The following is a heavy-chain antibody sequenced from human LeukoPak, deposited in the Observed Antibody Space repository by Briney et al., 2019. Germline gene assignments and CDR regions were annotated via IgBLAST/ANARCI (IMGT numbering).Heavy chain of an antibody. Sequence: GGSLRLSCTASGFTFGDYAMSWVRQAPGKGLEWVGFIRSKAYGGTTECATSGKGRFTIPRNNSKSSAYLQMNSLKTEDTAVYYCTRGVEMATMVLGYWGQGTLVTVSS. J-gene: IGHJ4*02. CDR2: IRSKAYGGTT. CDR3: TRGVEMATMVLGY. CDR1: GFTFGDYA. D-gene: IGHD5-24*01. V-gene: IGHV3-49*04.